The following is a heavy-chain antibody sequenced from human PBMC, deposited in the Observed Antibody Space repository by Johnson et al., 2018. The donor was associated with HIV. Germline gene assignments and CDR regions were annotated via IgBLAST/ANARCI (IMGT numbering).Heavy chain of an antibody. CDR1: GFTFSNAW. CDR3: VKSTQATIVRESGPYGGFHV. J-gene: IGHJ3*01. D-gene: IGHD4/OR15-4a*01. Sequence: QEQLVESGGGLVKPGGSLRLSCAASGFTFSNAWMSWVRQAPGKGLQWVATISYNGTNKYYADSVKGRFTISRDNSKNTLYLQMNSLSAEDTALYYCVKSTQATIVRESGPYGGFHVWGQGTMVSVSS. V-gene: IGHV3-30*18. CDR2: ISYNGTNK.